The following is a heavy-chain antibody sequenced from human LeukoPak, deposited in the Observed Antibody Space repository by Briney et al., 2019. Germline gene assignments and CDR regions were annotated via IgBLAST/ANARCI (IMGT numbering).Heavy chain of an antibody. Sequence: SETLSLTCNVSGDSITSGGFYWAWIRQSPGKGLEWIGNVYYSGTTQYNPSLKGRVTISMDMSKNQFSLNLNSVSVTDTAIYYCARREYAAWFDPWVQGTLVTVSS. CDR3: ARREYAAWFDP. J-gene: IGHJ5*02. D-gene: IGHD2-8*01. CDR1: GDSITSGGFY. CDR2: VYYSGTT. V-gene: IGHV4-39*01.